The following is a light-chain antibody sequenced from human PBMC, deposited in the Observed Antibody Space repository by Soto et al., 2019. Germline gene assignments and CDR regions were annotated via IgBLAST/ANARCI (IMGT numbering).Light chain of an antibody. J-gene: IGKJ4*01. CDR1: QSVSNSY. V-gene: IGKV3D-20*02. Sequence: EIVLTQSPGTLSLSPGERATLSCRASQSVSNSYLAWYQQKPGQAPRLLIYGASSRATGIPDRFSGSGSGTDFTLTISRLEPEDFAVYYCQQRRNWPPLTFGGGTKVEIK. CDR3: QQRRNWPPLT. CDR2: GAS.